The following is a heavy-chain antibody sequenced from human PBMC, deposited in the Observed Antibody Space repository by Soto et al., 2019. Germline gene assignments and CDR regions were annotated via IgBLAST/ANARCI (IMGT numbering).Heavy chain of an antibody. CDR1: GFSVTGNH. V-gene: IGHV3-53*01. D-gene: IGHD5-12*01. CDR3: ARDLATVGKGFDS. CDR2: LYTGGTT. J-gene: IGHJ4*02. Sequence: PGGSLRLSCAASGFSVTGNHMTWVRQAPGKGLEWVSSLYTGGTTYYADSVQGRFTISRDSSKNTLSLQMDRLRVEDSAVYYCARDLATVGKGFDSWGPGTLVTVSS.